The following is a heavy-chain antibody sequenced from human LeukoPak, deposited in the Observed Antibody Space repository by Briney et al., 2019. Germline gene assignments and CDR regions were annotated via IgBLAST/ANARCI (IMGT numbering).Heavy chain of an antibody. CDR1: GGSFSGYY. Sequence: SETLSLTCAVYGGSFSGYYWSWIRQPPGKGLEWIGEINHSGSTNYNPSLKSRVTISVDTSKNQFSLKLSSVTAADTAVYYCARGGGLRFLEWLSPYYYFDYWGQRTLVTVSS. CDR3: ARGGGLRFLEWLSPYYYFDY. J-gene: IGHJ4*02. D-gene: IGHD3-3*01. V-gene: IGHV4-34*01. CDR2: INHSGST.